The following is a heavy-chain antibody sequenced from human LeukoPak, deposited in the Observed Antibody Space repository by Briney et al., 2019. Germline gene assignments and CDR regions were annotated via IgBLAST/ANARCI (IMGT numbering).Heavy chain of an antibody. Sequence: GGSLRLSCAASWFTFSGSAMHGVRQASGKRREWFGRIRRKANSYAPAYAESGQVGFCISRDDVKPATYLKMNSLKTEDTAVYYCTSGIVGARYYFDYWGPGTLVTVSS. CDR1: WFTFSGSA. CDR2: IRRKANSYAP. CDR3: TSGIVGARYYFDY. V-gene: IGHV3-73*01. J-gene: IGHJ4*02. D-gene: IGHD1-26*01.